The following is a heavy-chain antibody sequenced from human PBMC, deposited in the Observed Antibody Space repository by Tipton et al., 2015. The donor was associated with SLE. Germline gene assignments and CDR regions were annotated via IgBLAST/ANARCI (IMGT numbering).Heavy chain of an antibody. Sequence: SLRLSCAASGFTFSSHAMHWVRQAPGKALEWVADISYDGGNEYYADSLKGRFTISRDNSKNMLYLQMSSLRAEDTAVYYCAKVDSSGLGAFDIWGQGTMVTVSS. CDR2: ISYDGGNE. V-gene: IGHV3-30*04. CDR1: GFTFSSHA. J-gene: IGHJ3*02. D-gene: IGHD6-19*01. CDR3: AKVDSSGLGAFDI.